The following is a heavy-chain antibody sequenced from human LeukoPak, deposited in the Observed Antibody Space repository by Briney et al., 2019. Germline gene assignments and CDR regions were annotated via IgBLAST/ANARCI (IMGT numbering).Heavy chain of an antibody. CDR3: ARDGSTTHYYYYGMDV. CDR1: GFTFSSYG. D-gene: IGHD1-1*01. CDR2: IWYDGSNK. J-gene: IGHJ6*02. V-gene: IGHV3-33*01. Sequence: GRSLRLSCAASGFTFSSYGMHWVRQAPDKGLEWVAVIWYDGSNKYYADSVKGRFTISRDNSKNTLYLQMNSLRAEDTAVYYCARDGSTTHYYYYGMDVWGQGTTVTVSS.